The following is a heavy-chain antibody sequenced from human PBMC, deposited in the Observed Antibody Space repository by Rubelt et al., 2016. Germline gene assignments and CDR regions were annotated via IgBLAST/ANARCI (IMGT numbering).Heavy chain of an antibody. J-gene: IGHJ4*02. CDR2: IYPGDSDT. CDR1: GYYFNSYW. V-gene: IGHV5-51*03. Sequence: MRKPGESLKISCRTSGYYFNSYWIAWVRQMPGKGLEWMGIIYPGDSDTRYSPSSQGHVTISADQSTNTAYLQWSSLRASDTAMYYCARRAYCGGDCYFDYWGQGTLVTVSS. CDR3: ARRAYCGGDCYFDY. D-gene: IGHD2-21*02.